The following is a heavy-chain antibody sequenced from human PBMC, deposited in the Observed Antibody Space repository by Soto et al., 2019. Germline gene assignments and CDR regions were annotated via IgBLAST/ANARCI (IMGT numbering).Heavy chain of an antibody. J-gene: IGHJ4*02. D-gene: IGHD6-19*01. CDR2: IKQDGSEK. Sequence: PGGSLRLSCAASGFTFSSYWMSWVRQAPGKGLEWVANIKQDGSEKYYVDSVKGRFTISRDNAKNSLYLQMNSLRAEDTAVYYCARGYSSGWSLEAGYWGQGALVTVSS. CDR1: GFTFSSYW. CDR3: ARGYSSGWSLEAGY. V-gene: IGHV3-7*01.